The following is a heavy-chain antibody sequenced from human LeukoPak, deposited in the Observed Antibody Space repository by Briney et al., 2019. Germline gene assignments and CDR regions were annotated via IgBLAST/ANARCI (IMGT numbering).Heavy chain of an antibody. J-gene: IGHJ4*02. CDR2: ISVRSSHL. CDR1: IHTFSRCSSRDR. D-gene: IGHD3-22*01. V-gene: IGHV3-21*01. CDR3: ARDYDSSGYYPGALDY. Sequence: VSLRLSCAPSIHTFSRCSSRDRVNWVRRAPVKGLEWFSSISVRSSHLYYADSVKRRFTISRDNAKNSLYLQMNSLRAEDTAVYFCARDYDSSGYYPGALDYWGQGTLVTVSS.